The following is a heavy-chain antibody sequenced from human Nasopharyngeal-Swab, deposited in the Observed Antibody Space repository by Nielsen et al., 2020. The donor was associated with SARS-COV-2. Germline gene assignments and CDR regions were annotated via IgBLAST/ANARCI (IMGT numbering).Heavy chain of an antibody. D-gene: IGHD6-13*01. J-gene: IGHJ4*02. Sequence: GESLIISCASSGFTFSSYIMNWVRQAPGKGLVWVSRINSDGSSTSYADSVKGRFTISRDNAKNTLYLQMNSLRAEDTAVYYCARGSSSLDYWGQGTLVTVSS. CDR2: INSDGSST. CDR3: ARGSSSLDY. CDR1: GFTFSSYI. V-gene: IGHV3-74*01.